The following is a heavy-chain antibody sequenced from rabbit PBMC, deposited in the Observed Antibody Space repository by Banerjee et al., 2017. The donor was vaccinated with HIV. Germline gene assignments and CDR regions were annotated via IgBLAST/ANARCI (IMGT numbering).Heavy chain of an antibody. V-gene: IGHV1S40*01. J-gene: IGHJ3*01. CDR2: IVAGISGST. D-gene: IGHD1-1*01. Sequence: QSLEESGGDLVKPGGTLTLTCKASGIDFSSCYYMCWVRQAPGKGLEWVACIVAGISGSTYYASWSKGRFTISKTSSTTVTLQMTSLTAADTATYFCARCSGALYRRLDLWGPGTLVTVS. CDR1: GIDFSSCYY. CDR3: ARCSGALYRRLDL.